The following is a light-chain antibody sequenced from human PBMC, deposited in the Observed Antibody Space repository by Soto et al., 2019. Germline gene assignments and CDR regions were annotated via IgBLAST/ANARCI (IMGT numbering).Light chain of an antibody. CDR3: AAWDDSLNGFVV. Sequence: QSVLTQSPSASGAPGQTVTISCSGGNSNIGRHLVNWYQHVPGTAPKLLIYSHFQRPSGVPDRFSGSKSGTSASLAISGLQSEDEADYYCAAWDDSLNGFVVFGGGTKLTVL. V-gene: IGLV1-44*01. J-gene: IGLJ2*01. CDR2: SHF. CDR1: NSNIGRHL.